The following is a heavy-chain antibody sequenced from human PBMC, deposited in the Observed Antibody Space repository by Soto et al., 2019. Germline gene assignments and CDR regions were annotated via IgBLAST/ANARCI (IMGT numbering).Heavy chain of an antibody. V-gene: IGHV4-31*03. Sequence: QVQLQESGPGLVKPSQTLSLSCTVSGDSISSGAHYWSWIRQHPGKGLEWIGYIYYSGTTYYNPSLESRVTISVDTSKHQFSLKVYSVTAADTAVYYCARAMYFYGSRDYYFDYWGQGTLVTVSS. D-gene: IGHD3-22*01. CDR2: IYYSGTT. J-gene: IGHJ4*02. CDR1: GDSISSGAHY. CDR3: ARAMYFYGSRDYYFDY.